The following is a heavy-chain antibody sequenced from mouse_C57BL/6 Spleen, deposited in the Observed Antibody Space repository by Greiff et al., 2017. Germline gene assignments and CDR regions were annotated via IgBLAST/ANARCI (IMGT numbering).Heavy chain of an antibody. CDR1: GFTFSDYG. V-gene: IGHV5-17*01. Sequence: EVQGVESGGGLVKPGGSLKLSCAASGFTFSDYGMHWVRQAPETGLEWVAYISSGSSTIYYADTVKGRFTISRDNAKNTLFLQMTSLRSEDTAMYYCARGNYSNYGYAMDYWGQGTSVTVSS. J-gene: IGHJ4*01. D-gene: IGHD2-5*01. CDR2: ISSGSSTI. CDR3: ARGNYSNYGYAMDY.